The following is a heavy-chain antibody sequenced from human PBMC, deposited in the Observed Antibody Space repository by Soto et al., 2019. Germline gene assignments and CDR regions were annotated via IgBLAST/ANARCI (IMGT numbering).Heavy chain of an antibody. J-gene: IGHJ4*02. CDR3: AKDIGLVLSFYFDY. V-gene: IGHV3-9*01. Sequence: EVQLVESGGGLVQPGRSLRLSCAASGFTFDDYAMHWVRQAPGKGLELVSGISWNSGSIGYADSVKGRFTISRDNAKNSLYLQMNSLRADDSALYYCAKDIGLVLSFYFDYWGQGTLVTVSS. CDR2: ISWNSGSI. CDR1: GFTFDDYA. D-gene: IGHD6-19*01.